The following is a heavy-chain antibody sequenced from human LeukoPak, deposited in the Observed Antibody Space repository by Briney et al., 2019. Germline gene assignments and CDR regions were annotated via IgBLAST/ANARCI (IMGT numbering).Heavy chain of an antibody. V-gene: IGHV4-4*07. CDR1: GDSFSSYF. D-gene: IGHD1-7*01. CDR3: AREITGTRGVDY. CDR2: MYTSGIT. Sequence: SETLSLTCTGSGDSFSSYFWSWIRQPAGKGLEWIGRMYTSGITNSNPSLKSRVTMSVDTSKNQFSLNLTSVTAADTAVYYCAREITGTRGVDYWGQGILVTVSS. J-gene: IGHJ4*02.